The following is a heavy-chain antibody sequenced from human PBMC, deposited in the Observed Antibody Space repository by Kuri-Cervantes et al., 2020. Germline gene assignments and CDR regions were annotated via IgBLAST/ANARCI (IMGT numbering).Heavy chain of an antibody. Sequence: GESLKISCAASGFTFSSYGMHWVRQAPGKGLEWVAVIWYDGSNKYYADSVKGRFTISRDNSKNTLYLQMNSLRAEDTAVYYCAKEYCSGGSCYFYYYYYGMDVWGQGTTVTVSS. CDR1: GFTFSSYG. D-gene: IGHD2-15*01. CDR3: AKEYCSGGSCYFYYYYYGMDV. J-gene: IGHJ6*02. CDR2: IWYDGSNK. V-gene: IGHV3-33*06.